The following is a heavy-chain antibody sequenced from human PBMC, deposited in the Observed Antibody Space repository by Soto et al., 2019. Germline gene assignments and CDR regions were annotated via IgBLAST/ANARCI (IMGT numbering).Heavy chain of an antibody. CDR1: GFTFSSYA. CDR2: ITDSGGST. Sequence: GGSLRLSCAASGFTFSSYAMSWVRQTPGKGLEWVSAITDSGGSTFYADSVKGRFTISRDNSKNTLYLQMNTLGAEDTAVYYCAKGSSSSRPHYFDYWGQATLVTVSS. CDR3: AKGSSSSRPHYFDY. V-gene: IGHV3-23*01. J-gene: IGHJ4*02. D-gene: IGHD2-2*01.